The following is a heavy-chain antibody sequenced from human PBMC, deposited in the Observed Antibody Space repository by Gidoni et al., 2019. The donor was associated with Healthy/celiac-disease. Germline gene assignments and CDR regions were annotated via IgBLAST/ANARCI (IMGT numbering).Heavy chain of an antibody. D-gene: IGHD3-22*01. CDR2: INPNSGGT. V-gene: IGHV1-2*02. Sequence: QVQLVQSGAEVKKPGASVKVSCKASGYTFPGYYMHWVRQAPGQGLEWMGWINPNSGGTNYAQKFQGRVTMTRDTSISTAYMELSRLRSDDTAVYYCARGTMIVVVITTRLDYWGQGTLVTVSS. CDR1: GYTFPGYY. J-gene: IGHJ4*02. CDR3: ARGTMIVVVITTRLDY.